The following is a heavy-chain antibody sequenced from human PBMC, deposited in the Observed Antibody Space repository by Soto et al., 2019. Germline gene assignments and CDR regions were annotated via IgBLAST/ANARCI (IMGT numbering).Heavy chain of an antibody. J-gene: IGHJ6*02. CDR2: ISSSSSTI. V-gene: IGHV3-48*01. CDR3: ARVAILLARDV. Sequence: PGGSLRLSCAASGFTFSSYSMNWVRQAPGKGLEWVSYISSSSSTIYYADSVKGRFTISRDNAKNSLYLQMNSLRAEDTAVYYCARVAILLARDVWGQGTTVTVSS. CDR1: GFTFSSYS. D-gene: IGHD2-15*01.